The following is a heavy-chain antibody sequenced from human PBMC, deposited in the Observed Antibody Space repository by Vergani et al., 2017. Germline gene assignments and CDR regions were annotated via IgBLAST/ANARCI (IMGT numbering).Heavy chain of an antibody. J-gene: IGHJ2*01. CDR3: VKDIAASGNYWYFDL. D-gene: IGHD6-13*01. Sequence: EAQLLESGGGLVQPGGSLRLSCAASGFTFSSYAMSWVRQAPGKGLEWVSVISGSGSSTYYADSVKGRFTISRDNAKNSLYLQMNSLRAEDTALYYCVKDIAASGNYWYFDLWGRGTLVTVSS. CDR2: ISGSGSST. V-gene: IGHV3-23*01. CDR1: GFTFSSYA.